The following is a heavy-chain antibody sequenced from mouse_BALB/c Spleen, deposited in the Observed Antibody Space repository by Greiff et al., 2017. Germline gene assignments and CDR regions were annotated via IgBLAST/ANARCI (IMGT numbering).Heavy chain of an antibody. Sequence: EVKVVESGPELVKPGASVKVSCKASGYAFTSYNMYWVKQSHGKSLEWIGYIDPYNGGTSYNQKFKGKATLTVDKSSSTAYMHLNSLTSEDSAVYYCARGGYDYFDYWGQGTTLTVSS. D-gene: IGHD2-3*01. CDR3: ARGGYDYFDY. CDR1: GYAFTSYN. J-gene: IGHJ2*01. V-gene: IGHV1S135*01. CDR2: IDPYNGGT.